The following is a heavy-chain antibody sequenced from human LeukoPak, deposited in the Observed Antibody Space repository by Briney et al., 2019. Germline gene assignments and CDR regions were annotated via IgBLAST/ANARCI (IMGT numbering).Heavy chain of an antibody. CDR3: AELGITMIGGV. Sequence: GGSLRLSCAAPRFTFNSYTMNWVRQAPGKGLEWVSYISSSGSTIYYADSVKGRFTISRDNAKNSLYLQMNSLRAEDTAVYYCAELGITMIGGVWGKGTTVTTAS. CDR2: ISSSGSTI. V-gene: IGHV3-48*04. CDR1: RFTFNSYT. D-gene: IGHD3-10*02. J-gene: IGHJ6*04.